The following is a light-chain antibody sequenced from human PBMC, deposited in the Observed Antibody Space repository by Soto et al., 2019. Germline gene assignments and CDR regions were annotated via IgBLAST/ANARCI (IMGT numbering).Light chain of an antibody. Sequence: QSALTQPASVSGSPGQSITISCTGTNSDVGSYNLVSWYQHHPGEAPKLMIYEDSKRPSGVSNRFSASKSGNTASLTVSGLQAEDEADYYCCSYVNDNNVLFGGGTKLTVL. CDR1: NSDVGSYNL. J-gene: IGLJ2*01. CDR2: EDS. V-gene: IGLV2-23*01. CDR3: CSYVNDNNVL.